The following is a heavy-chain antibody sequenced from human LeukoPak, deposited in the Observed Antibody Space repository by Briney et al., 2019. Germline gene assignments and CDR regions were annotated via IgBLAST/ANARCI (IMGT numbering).Heavy chain of an antibody. Sequence: GGSLRLSCAASGFTVSSNYMSWVRQAPGKGLEWVSVIYSGGSTYYADSVKGRFTISRDNAKNSLYLQMNSLRAEDTAVYYCAKVGGYYYEAYFDYWGQGTLVTVSS. D-gene: IGHD3-22*01. CDR1: GFTVSSNY. CDR2: IYSGGST. V-gene: IGHV3-53*01. J-gene: IGHJ4*02. CDR3: AKVGGYYYEAYFDY.